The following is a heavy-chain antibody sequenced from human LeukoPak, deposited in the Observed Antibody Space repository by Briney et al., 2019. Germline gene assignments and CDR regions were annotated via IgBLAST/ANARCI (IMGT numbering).Heavy chain of an antibody. J-gene: IGHJ5*02. CDR2: IYYSGTT. CDR1: GGSMSSYY. CDR3: AREGTAGTNLNWFDP. D-gene: IGHD1-1*01. Sequence: TASETLFLTCTVSGGSMSSYYWSWIRQPPGKGPEWIGYIYYSGTTSYNPSLKGRVTISMDTSNNHFSLKLRSVTAADTAVYYCAREGTAGTNLNWFDPWGQGTLVTVSS. V-gene: IGHV4-59*01.